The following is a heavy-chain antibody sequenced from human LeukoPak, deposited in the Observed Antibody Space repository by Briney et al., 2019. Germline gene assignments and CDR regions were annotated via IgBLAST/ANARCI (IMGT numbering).Heavy chain of an antibody. V-gene: IGHV3-30*18. CDR1: GFTFSSYG. CDR3: AKDGGSSFVYYYYYMDV. J-gene: IGHJ6*03. Sequence: PGGSLRLSCAASGFTFSSYGMHWVRQAPGKGLEWEAVISYDGSNKYYADSVKGRFTISRDNSKNTLYLQMNSLRAEDTAVYYCAKDGGSSFVYYYYYMDVWGKGTTVTVSS. D-gene: IGHD6-6*01. CDR2: ISYDGSNK.